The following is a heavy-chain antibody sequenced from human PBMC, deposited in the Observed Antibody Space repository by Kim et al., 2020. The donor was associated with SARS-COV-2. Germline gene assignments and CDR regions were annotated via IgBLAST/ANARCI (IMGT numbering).Heavy chain of an antibody. Sequence: YSTPFQGQVTISADRSSSTAYLQWSSLKASDTAMYYCARPEYPASPFDIWGQGTMVTVSS. CDR3: ARPEYPASPFDI. D-gene: IGHD2-2*02. J-gene: IGHJ3*02. V-gene: IGHV5-51*01.